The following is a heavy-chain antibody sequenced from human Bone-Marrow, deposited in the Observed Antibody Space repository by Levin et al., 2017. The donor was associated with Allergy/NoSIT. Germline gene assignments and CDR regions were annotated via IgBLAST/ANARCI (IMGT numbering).Heavy chain of an antibody. V-gene: IGHV4-59*01. Sequence: SETLSLTCTVSGDSMSVYFWSWIRQSPSKGLEWIGYIYSNGHTNYNPSLQSRVTISIDTSKSQFSLEMTSVTAADTAVYYCARHSCTTTSCAIGLWGQGTLVTVSS. J-gene: IGHJ4*02. D-gene: IGHD2-8*01. CDR3: ARHSCTTTSCAIGL. CDR1: GDSMSVYF. CDR2: IYSNGHT.